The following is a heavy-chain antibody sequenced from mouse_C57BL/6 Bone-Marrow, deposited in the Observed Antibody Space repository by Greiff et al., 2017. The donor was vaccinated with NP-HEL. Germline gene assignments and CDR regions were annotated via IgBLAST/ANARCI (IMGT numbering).Heavy chain of an antibody. J-gene: IGHJ3*01. V-gene: IGHV1-80*01. CDR1: GYEFSNYW. Sequence: VQLQESGAELVKPGASVKISCKASGYEFSNYWMNWVKQRPGKGLEWIGQIYPGDGDTTYNGKFKDKATLTADKSSRTAYMQLSRLTSEDSEVYFCARGAYWGQGTLVTVSA. CDR2: IYPGDGDT. CDR3: ARGAY.